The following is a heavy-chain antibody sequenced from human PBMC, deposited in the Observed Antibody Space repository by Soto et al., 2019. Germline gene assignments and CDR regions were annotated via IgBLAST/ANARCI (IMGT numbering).Heavy chain of an antibody. CDR3: FIVRAGDYCYYYSVMAV. J-gene: IGHJ6*02. Sequence: NLDCKSVGDGFSSDAIGCRIKKTEQGLEWMRGIIPIFGTANYAQKFQGRVTITADESTSTAYMELSSLRPEDTVVYYCFIVRAGDYCYYYSVMAVRGQGTTVTVSS. CDR1: GDGFSSDA. CDR2: IIPIFGTA. V-gene: IGHV1-69*01. D-gene: IGHD4-17*01.